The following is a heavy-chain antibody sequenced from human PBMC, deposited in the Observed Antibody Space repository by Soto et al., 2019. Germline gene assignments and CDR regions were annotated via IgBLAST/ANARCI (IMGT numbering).Heavy chain of an antibody. D-gene: IGHD3-9*01. V-gene: IGHV4-59*08. CDR1: GGSISSYY. CDR2: IYYSGST. J-gene: IGHJ5*02. CDR3: ARQNYDIYNWFDP. Sequence: PSETLSLTCTVSGGSISSYYWSWIRQPPGKGLEWIGYIYYSGSTNYNPSLKSRVTISVDTSKNQFSLKLSSVTAADTAVYYCARQNYDIYNWFDPWGQGTLVTVSS.